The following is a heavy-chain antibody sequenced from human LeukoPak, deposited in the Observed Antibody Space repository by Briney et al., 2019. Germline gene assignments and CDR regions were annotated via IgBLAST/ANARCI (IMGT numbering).Heavy chain of an antibody. CDR1: GGSFSGYY. V-gene: IGHV4-34*01. CDR3: ARGRGYCSGGSCYRLDY. Sequence: SETLSLTXAVYGGSFSGYYWSWIRQPPGKGLEWIGEINHSGSTNYNPSLKSRVTISVDTSKNQFSLKLSSVTAADTAVYYCARGRGYCSGGSCYRLDYWGQGTLVTVSS. J-gene: IGHJ4*02. CDR2: INHSGST. D-gene: IGHD2-15*01.